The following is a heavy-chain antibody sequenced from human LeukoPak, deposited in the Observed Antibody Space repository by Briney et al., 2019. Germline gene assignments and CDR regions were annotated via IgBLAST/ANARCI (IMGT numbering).Heavy chain of an antibody. CDR2: MNPNSGNT. CDR1: GYTFTSYD. V-gene: IGHV1-8*01. D-gene: IGHD6-13*01. J-gene: IGHJ4*02. Sequence: ASVKVSCKASGYTFTSYDINWVRQAPGQGLEWMGWMNPNSGNTGYAQKFQGRVTMTRNTSISTAYTELSSLRSEDTAVYYCARSSSSWYSREGYWGQGTLVTVSS. CDR3: ARSSSSWYSREGY.